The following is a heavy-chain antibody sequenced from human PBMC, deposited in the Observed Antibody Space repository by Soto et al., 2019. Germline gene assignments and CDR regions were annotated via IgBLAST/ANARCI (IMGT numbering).Heavy chain of an antibody. D-gene: IGHD6-6*01. CDR2: ISGSGGST. CDR3: AKGDSSSYYYGMDV. Sequence: GGSLRLSCAASGFTFSSYAMSWVRQAPGKGLEWVSAISGSGGSTYYADSVKGRFTISRDNSKNTLYLQMNSLRAEDQAVYYCAKGDSSSYYYGMDVWGQGTTVTVSS. V-gene: IGHV3-23*01. J-gene: IGHJ6*02. CDR1: GFTFSSYA.